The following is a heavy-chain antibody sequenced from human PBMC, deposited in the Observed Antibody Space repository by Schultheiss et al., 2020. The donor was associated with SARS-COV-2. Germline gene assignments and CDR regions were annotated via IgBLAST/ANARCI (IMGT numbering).Heavy chain of an antibody. D-gene: IGHD1-26*01. Sequence: LRLSCAASGFTFSSYGMHWVRQAPGKGLEWVAVIWYDGSNKYYADSVKGRFTISRDNSKNTLYLQMNSLRAEDTAVYFCAREVVGPTDAFDIWGQGTMVTVSS. CDR1: GFTFSSYG. CDR2: IWYDGSNK. V-gene: IGHV3-33*01. J-gene: IGHJ3*02. CDR3: AREVVGPTDAFDI.